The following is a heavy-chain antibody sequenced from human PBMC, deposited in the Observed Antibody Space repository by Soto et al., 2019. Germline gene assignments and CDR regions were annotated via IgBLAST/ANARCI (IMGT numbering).Heavy chain of an antibody. CDR1: GFTFSTYP. J-gene: IGHJ6*03. CDR2: ISGSGIST. D-gene: IGHD4-4*01. CDR3: VKPPVITASYYDYYMDV. V-gene: IGHV3-23*01. Sequence: EAQLLESGGGLVQPGGSLSLSCAASGFTFSTYPMSWVRQAPGKGLEWVSGISGSGISTYYTDSVKGRFTISRDNSKNTVLMQMNSLRDEDTAVYYCVKPPVITASYYDYYMDVWGQGTTVTVSS.